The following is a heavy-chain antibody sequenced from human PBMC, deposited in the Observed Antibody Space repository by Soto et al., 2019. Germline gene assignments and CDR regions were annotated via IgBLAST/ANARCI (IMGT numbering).Heavy chain of an antibody. J-gene: IGHJ4*02. D-gene: IGHD2-15*01. CDR2: IFYSGST. V-gene: IGHV4-31*03. CDR1: GGSISSGDYY. Sequence: QVQLQESGPGLVKPSQTLSLTCTVSGGSISSGDYYWTWLRQHPGKGLEWIGYIFYSGSTFYNPSLKSRVTISVDTSKNQFSLKLSSVTAADTAVYYCARLVVVPATIDYWGQGTLVTVSS. CDR3: ARLVVVPATIDY.